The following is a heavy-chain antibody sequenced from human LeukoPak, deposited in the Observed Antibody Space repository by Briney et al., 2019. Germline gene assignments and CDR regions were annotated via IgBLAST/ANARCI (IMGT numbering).Heavy chain of an antibody. D-gene: IGHD3-10*01. CDR3: AKDDAWLRFGE. V-gene: IGHV3-23*01. Sequence: GGSLRLSCAASGFTFSNHGMNWVRQAPGKGLEWVSGISPSGDITYYADSVKGRFTISRDNSKNTLYLEVISLTAEDTAVCYCAKDDAWLRFGEWSQGTLVTVSS. J-gene: IGHJ4*02. CDR2: ISPSGDIT. CDR1: GFTFSNHG.